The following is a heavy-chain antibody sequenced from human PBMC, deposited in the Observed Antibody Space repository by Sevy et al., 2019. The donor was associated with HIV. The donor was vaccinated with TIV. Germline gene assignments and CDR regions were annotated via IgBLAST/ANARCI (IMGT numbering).Heavy chain of an antibody. V-gene: IGHV3-21*01. J-gene: IGHJ3*02. D-gene: IGHD3-22*01. Sequence: GSLRLSCAASGFTFSSYSMNWVRQAPGKGLEWVSSISSSSSYIYYADSVKGRFTILRDNAKKSLYLQMNCLKAEDTAVTYCAKDAALSNYYDSSGYPKAFDIWGQGTMVTVSS. CDR2: ISSSSSYI. CDR3: AKDAALSNYYDSSGYPKAFDI. CDR1: GFTFSSYS.